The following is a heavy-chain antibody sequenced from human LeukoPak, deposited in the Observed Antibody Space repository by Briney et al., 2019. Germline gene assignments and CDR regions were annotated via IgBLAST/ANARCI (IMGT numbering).Heavy chain of an antibody. D-gene: IGHD1/OR15-1a*01. V-gene: IGHV4-39*01. CDR3: ARLPINWSNDYYMDV. Sequence: SDTLSLTCTVSGGSISTSSYYWCWIRQRPGKGLECIGSMYYSGSTYYNPSLKSRVTISVDTSKNQFSLKLSSVTAADTAVYYCARLPINWSNDYYMDVWGKGTTVTVSS. CDR1: GGSISTSSYY. CDR2: MYYSGST. J-gene: IGHJ6*03.